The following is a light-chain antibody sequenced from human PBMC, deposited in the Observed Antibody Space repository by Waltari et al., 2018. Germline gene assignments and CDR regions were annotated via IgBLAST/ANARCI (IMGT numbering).Light chain of an antibody. CDR3: QQRSNWPYT. CDR2: DAT. J-gene: IGKJ2*01. V-gene: IGKV3-11*01. CDR1: QSVSSY. Sequence: EIVLTQSPATLSLSPGERATLSCRASQSVSSYLAWYQQKPSQAPRVLIYDATNRATGIPARFSGSGSGTDFTLTISSLEPEDFAVYYCQQRSNWPYTFGQGTKLEIK.